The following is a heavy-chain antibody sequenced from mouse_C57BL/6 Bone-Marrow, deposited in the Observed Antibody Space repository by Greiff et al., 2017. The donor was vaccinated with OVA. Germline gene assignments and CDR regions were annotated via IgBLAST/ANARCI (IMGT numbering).Heavy chain of an antibody. CDR3: ARESNFYYYAMDY. D-gene: IGHD2-5*01. CDR1: GYTFTSYW. V-gene: IGHV1-55*01. CDR2: LYPGSGST. J-gene: IGHJ4*01. Sequence: QVQLQQPGAELVKPGASVKMSCKASGYTFTSYWITWVKQRPGQGLEWIGDLYPGSGSTNYNEKFKSKATLTVDTSSSTAYMQLSSLTSEDSAVYYCARESNFYYYAMDYWGQGTSVTVSS.